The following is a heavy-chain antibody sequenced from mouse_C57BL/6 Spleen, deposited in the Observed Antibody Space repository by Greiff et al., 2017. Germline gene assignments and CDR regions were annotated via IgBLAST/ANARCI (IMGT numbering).Heavy chain of an antibody. D-gene: IGHD1-1*01. CDR2: ILPGSGST. CDR1: GYTFTGYW. V-gene: IGHV1-9*01. J-gene: IGHJ1*03. CDR3: AMRDTTVVATDWYFDV. Sequence: QVQLQQSGAELMKPGASVKLSCKATGYTFTGYWIEWVKQRPGHGLEWIGEILPGSGSTNYNQKFKGKATFTADTSSNTAYMQLSSLTTEDSAIYYCAMRDTTVVATDWYFDVWGTGTTVTVSS.